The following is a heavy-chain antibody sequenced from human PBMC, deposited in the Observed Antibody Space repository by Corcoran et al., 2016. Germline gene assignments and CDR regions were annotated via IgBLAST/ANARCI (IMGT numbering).Heavy chain of an antibody. V-gene: IGHV1-69*01. CDR1: GGNFSSYA. CDR2: IIPIFGTA. J-gene: IGHJ6*02. Sequence: QVQLVQSGAEVKKPGSSVKVSCKASGGNFSSYAISWVRQAPGQGLEWMGGIIPIFGTANYAQKFQGRVTITADESTSTAYMELSSLRSEDTAVYYCASRRSAKYYYYYGMDVWGQGTTVTVSS. CDR3: ASRRSAKYYYYYGMDV.